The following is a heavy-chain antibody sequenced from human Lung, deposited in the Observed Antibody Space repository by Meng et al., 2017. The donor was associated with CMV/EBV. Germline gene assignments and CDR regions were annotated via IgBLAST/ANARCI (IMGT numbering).Heavy chain of an antibody. D-gene: IGHD3-9*01. CDR1: GFTFSSYG. J-gene: IGHJ6*02. CDR2: TWNDGSIK. CDR3: AKAQFGRYFDGRDGMDV. V-gene: IGHV3-33*06. Sequence: GESLKISCAASGFTFSSYGMHWVRQAPGKGLEWVAVTWNDGSIKYYADSVKGRFTISRDNSKNTLYLQMYSLRADDTAVYHCAKAQFGRYFDGRDGMDVWGQGXTVTVSS.